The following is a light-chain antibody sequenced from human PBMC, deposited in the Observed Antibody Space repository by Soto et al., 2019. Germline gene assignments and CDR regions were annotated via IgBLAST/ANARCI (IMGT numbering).Light chain of an antibody. Sequence: DIHMTQSPSTLSVSVLGIVRRTFLASQTISSWLAWYQQKPGKAPKLLIYKASTLKSGVPARFSAGGSGTEFTLTISSLQSDDFAVYYCQQYNNWPPTTFGQGTRLEIK. V-gene: IGKV1-5*03. J-gene: IGKJ5*01. CDR1: QTISSW. CDR3: QQYNNWPPTT. CDR2: KAS.